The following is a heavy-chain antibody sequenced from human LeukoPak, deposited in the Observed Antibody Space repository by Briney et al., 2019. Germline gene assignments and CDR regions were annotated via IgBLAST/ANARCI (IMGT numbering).Heavy chain of an antibody. J-gene: IGHJ4*02. Sequence: GGSLRLSCAASGFSFSTYAMSWVRQAPGKGLEWVSGVNGNGGSTSYADSVRGRFTIFRDNSKNTVYLQMNSLRVEDTAVYYCAKDLVGASRGYYFDYWGQGTLVTVSS. D-gene: IGHD1-26*01. CDR2: VNGNGGST. V-gene: IGHV3-23*01. CDR1: GFSFSTYA. CDR3: AKDLVGASRGYYFDY.